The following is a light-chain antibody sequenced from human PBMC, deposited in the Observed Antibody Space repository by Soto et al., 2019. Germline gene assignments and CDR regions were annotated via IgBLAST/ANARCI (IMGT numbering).Light chain of an antibody. CDR2: SDN. J-gene: IGLJ1*01. CDR1: SSNIGVNT. Sequence: QSVLPQPPSASGTPGQRVTISCSGSSSNIGVNTVNWYQQLPGTAPKLLIYSDNQRPSGVPDRFSGSKSGTSASLAISGLQSEDATDYYCAAWDDSLSAYVFGTGTKLTVL. V-gene: IGLV1-44*01. CDR3: AAWDDSLSAYV.